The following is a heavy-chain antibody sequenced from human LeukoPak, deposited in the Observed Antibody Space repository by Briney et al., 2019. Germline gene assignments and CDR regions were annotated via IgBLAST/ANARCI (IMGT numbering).Heavy chain of an antibody. V-gene: IGHV4-39*07. CDR3: ARVLYSSSLDP. J-gene: IGHJ5*02. Sequence: SETLSLTCTVSGGSISSSSYYWGWIRQPPGKGLEWIGSIYYSGSTYYNPSLKSRVTISVDTSKNQFSLKLSSVTAADTAVYYCARVLYSSSLDPWGQGTLVTVSS. D-gene: IGHD6-13*01. CDR1: GGSISSSSYY. CDR2: IYYSGST.